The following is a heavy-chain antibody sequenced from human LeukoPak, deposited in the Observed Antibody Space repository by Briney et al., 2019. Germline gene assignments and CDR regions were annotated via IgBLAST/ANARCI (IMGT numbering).Heavy chain of an antibody. CDR2: IYYSGST. J-gene: IGHJ6*02. CDR1: GGSISSSSYY. Sequence: SETLSLTCTVSGGSISSSSYYWSWIRQPPGKGLEWIGYIYYSGSTNYNPSLKSRVTISVDTSKNQFSLKLSSVTAADTAVYYCAREMATMRYGMDVWGQGTTVTVSS. V-gene: IGHV4-61*01. D-gene: IGHD5-24*01. CDR3: AREMATMRYGMDV.